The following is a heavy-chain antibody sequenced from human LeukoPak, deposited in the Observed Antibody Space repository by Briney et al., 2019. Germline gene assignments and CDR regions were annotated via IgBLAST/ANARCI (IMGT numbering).Heavy chain of an antibody. CDR2: INHSGST. CDR3: ATGDGYNSFDY. J-gene: IGHJ4*01. CDR1: GGSFSGYY. V-gene: IGHV4-34*01. D-gene: IGHD5-24*01. Sequence: SETLSLTCAVYGGSFSGYYWSWIRQPPGKGLEWIGEINHSGSTNYNPSLKSRVTISVDTSKNQVSLKLSSVTAADTAVYYCATGDGYNSFDYWGQGTPVTVSS.